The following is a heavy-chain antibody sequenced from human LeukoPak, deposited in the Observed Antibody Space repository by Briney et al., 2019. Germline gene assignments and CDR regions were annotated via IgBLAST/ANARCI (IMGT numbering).Heavy chain of an antibody. Sequence: ASVTVSCKPSGYTFTGYYLHWVRQAPGQGLEWMGWINPNTGATIYAEKFQGRVTMTRDTSIDAAYMEMRSLRSDDTAVYYCARDRVGSGWPRPWYFEFWGQGTLITVSS. D-gene: IGHD6-19*01. J-gene: IGHJ4*02. CDR3: ARDRVGSGWPRPWYFEF. V-gene: IGHV1-2*02. CDR2: INPNTGAT. CDR1: GYTFTGYY.